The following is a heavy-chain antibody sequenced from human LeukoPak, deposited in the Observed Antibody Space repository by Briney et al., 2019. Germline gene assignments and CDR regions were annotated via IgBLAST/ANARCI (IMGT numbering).Heavy chain of an antibody. Sequence: AGYLRLSCAASGSTFSNAWMTRVRQAPGKGLEWVGSIKTITAGGTTDYAAPVKGGFTISRDDSKNTLYLQMNSLKTEDTAVYYCTTRGTHTSGWDWGQGTLVTVSS. J-gene: IGHJ4*02. V-gene: IGHV3-15*01. CDR3: TTRGTHTSGWD. CDR2: IKTITAGGTT. CDR1: GSTFSNAW. D-gene: IGHD6-19*01.